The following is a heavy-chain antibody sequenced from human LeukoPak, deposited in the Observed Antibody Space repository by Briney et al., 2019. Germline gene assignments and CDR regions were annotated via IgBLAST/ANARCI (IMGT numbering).Heavy chain of an antibody. V-gene: IGHV3-48*01. CDR1: GFTFASSA. Sequence: PGGSLRLSCAASGFTFASSAVNWVRQAPGKGLEWISYIGIDSGNTNYADSVKGRFTISGDKAKNSLYLQMNSLRVEDTAVYYCARDYKYAFDNWGQGTLVTVSS. CDR3: ARDYKYAFDN. CDR2: IGIDSGNT. D-gene: IGHD5-24*01. J-gene: IGHJ4*02.